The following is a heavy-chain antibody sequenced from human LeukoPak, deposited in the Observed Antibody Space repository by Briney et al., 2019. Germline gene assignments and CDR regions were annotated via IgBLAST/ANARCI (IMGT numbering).Heavy chain of an antibody. CDR2: IYYSGST. CDR3: ARGGDWKFDY. CDR1: GGSISSSSYY. J-gene: IGHJ4*02. D-gene: IGHD2-21*02. V-gene: IGHV4-39*07. Sequence: SETLSLTCTVSGGSISSSSYYWGWIRQPPGKGLEWIGSIYYSGSTYYNPSLKSRVTISVDTSKNQFSLKLSSVTAADTAVYYCARGGDWKFDYWGQGTLVTVSP.